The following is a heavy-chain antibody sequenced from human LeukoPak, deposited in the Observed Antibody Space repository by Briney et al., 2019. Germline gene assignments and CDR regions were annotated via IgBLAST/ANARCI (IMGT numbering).Heavy chain of an antibody. J-gene: IGHJ4*02. CDR1: VYTFTTYD. D-gene: IGHD6-19*01. CDR3: AIVAGSIDY. CDR2: MNPNIGYT. Sequence: APVKVSCKASVYTFTTYDINWVRQATGHGLEWMGGMNPNIGYTGSEQKFQGKVTITRDTSISTAHIELRSQRSEDTAVYYCAIVAGSIDYWGQGTLVTVSS. V-gene: IGHV1-8*03.